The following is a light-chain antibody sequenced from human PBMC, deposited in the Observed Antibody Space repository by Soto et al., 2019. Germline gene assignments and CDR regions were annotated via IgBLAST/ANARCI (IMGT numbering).Light chain of an antibody. CDR2: GAS. Sequence: DTVMTQSPATLSVSPGERSTVSCRASQSLSSNLAWYQQKPGQAPRLLIIGASERVTGIPARFSGSGSGTDFTLTISILEAEDFAVYYCQQYGSSPYTFGQGTKLEIK. CDR1: QSLSSN. CDR3: QQYGSSPYT. J-gene: IGKJ2*01. V-gene: IGKV3-15*01.